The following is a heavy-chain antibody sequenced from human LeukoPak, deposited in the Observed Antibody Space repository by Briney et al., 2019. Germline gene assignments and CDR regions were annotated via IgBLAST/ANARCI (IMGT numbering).Heavy chain of an antibody. CDR3: ARSPSVLRYFNWLHRDAFDI. CDR1: GFTFSNSW. Sequence: GGSLRLSCAASGFTFSNSWMHWVRQAPGKGLVWVSRIKSDGSSTSYADSVKGRFTISRDNAKNTLYLQMNSLRAEDTAVYYCARSPSVLRYFNWLHRDAFDIWGQETMVTVSS. J-gene: IGHJ3*02. D-gene: IGHD3-9*01. V-gene: IGHV3-74*01. CDR2: IKSDGSST.